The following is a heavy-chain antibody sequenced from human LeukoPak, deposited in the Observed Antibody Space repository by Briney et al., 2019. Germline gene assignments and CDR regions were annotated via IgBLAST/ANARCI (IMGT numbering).Heavy chain of an antibody. CDR3: ARQQAVSGTFYFDY. J-gene: IGHJ4*02. CDR2: VFHFGST. Sequence: ASGTLSLTCTVSGGSISPYYWSWIRQPPGRGREWIGYVFHFGSTHYSPSLGSRAAISLDTSKKQFSLRLTDVTATDTAVYYCARQQAVSGTFYFDYWGQGSLVTVSS. V-gene: IGHV4-59*08. D-gene: IGHD6-19*01. CDR1: GGSISPYY.